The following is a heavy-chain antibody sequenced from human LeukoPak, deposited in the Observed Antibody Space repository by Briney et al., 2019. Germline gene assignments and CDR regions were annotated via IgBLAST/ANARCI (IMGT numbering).Heavy chain of an antibody. CDR1: GGSFSGYY. CDR3: ARLQRITMIVVVITYFDY. Sequence: SETLSLTCAVYGGSFSGYYWSWIRQPPGKGLEWIGEINHSGSTNYNPPLKSRVTISVDTSKNQFSLKLSSVTAADTAVYYCARLQRITMIVVVITYFDYWGQGTLVTVSS. V-gene: IGHV4-34*01. J-gene: IGHJ4*02. D-gene: IGHD3-22*01. CDR2: INHSGST.